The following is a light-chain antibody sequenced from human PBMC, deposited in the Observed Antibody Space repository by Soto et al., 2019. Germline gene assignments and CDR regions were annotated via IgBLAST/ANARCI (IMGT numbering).Light chain of an antibody. J-gene: IGLJ1*01. V-gene: IGLV2-14*01. Sequence: QSALTQPAPVSGSPGQSITLSRTGDSSDVGAYNYVSWYQQNPGKAPKLMIYDVSARPSGISNRFSGSKSGNTASLTISGLQAEDEADYYYISYSSSSTYVFGTGTKVTVL. CDR3: ISYSSSSTYV. CDR1: SSDVGAYNY. CDR2: DVS.